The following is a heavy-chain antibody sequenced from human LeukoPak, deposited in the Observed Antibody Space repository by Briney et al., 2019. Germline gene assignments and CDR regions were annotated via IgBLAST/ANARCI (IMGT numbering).Heavy chain of an antibody. CDR2: IYYSGST. CDR1: GGSISSSSYY. Sequence: SETLSLTCTVSGGSISSSSYYWGWIRQPPGKGLEWIGSIYYSGSTYYNPSPKSRVTISVDTSKNQFSLKLSSVTAADTAVYYCARANYVLLWFGELLTYYFDYWGQGTLVTVSS. J-gene: IGHJ4*02. D-gene: IGHD3-10*01. V-gene: IGHV4-39*07. CDR3: ARANYVLLWFGELLTYYFDY.